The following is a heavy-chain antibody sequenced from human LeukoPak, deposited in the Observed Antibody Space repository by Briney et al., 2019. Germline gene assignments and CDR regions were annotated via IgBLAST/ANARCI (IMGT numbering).Heavy chain of an antibody. Sequence: ESSETLSLTCTVSGGSISSGGYYWSWIRQPPGKGLEWIGYIYHSGSTYYNPSLKSRVTISVDRSKNQFSLKLSSVTAADTAVYYCARDGSISDTQFWSGFDPWGQGTLVTVSS. CDR2: IYHSGST. J-gene: IGHJ5*02. CDR1: GGSISSGGYY. V-gene: IGHV4-30-2*01. D-gene: IGHD3-3*01. CDR3: ARDGSISDTQFWSGFDP.